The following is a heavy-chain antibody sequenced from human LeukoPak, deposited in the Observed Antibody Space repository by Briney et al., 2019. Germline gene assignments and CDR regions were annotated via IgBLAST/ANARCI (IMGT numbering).Heavy chain of an antibody. D-gene: IGHD5-18*01. J-gene: IGHJ4*02. CDR1: GFTVSSNY. CDR2: ISSSSSYI. V-gene: IGHV3-21*01. CDR3: ARDYGYNDYLDY. Sequence: GGSLRLSCAASGFTVSSNYMSWVRQAPGKGLEWVSSISSSSSYIYYADSVKGRFTISRDNAKNSLYLQMNSLRAEDTAAYYCARDYGYNDYLDYWGQGTLVTVSS.